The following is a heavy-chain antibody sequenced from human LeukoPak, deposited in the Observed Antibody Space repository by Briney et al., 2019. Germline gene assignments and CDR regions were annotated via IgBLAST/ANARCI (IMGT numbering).Heavy chain of an antibody. V-gene: IGHV3-23*01. CDR2: ISGSGGST. D-gene: IGHD4-17*01. CDR1: GFTFSSYA. J-gene: IGHJ6*03. CDR3: AKQSGDYGDPNYYYYMDV. Sequence: GGSLRLSCAASGFTFSSYAMSWVRQAPGKGLEWVSAISGSGGSTYYADSVKGRFTISRDNSKNTLYLQTNSLRAEDTAVYYCAKQSGDYGDPNYYYYMDVWGKGTTVTVSS.